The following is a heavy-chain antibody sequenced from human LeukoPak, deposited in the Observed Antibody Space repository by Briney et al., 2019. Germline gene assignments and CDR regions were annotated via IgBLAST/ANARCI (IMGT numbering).Heavy chain of an antibody. Sequence: PGGSLRLSCAASGFTFSSYSMNWVRQAPGKGLEWVSFISSSRSYIYYADSVKGRFTIPRDNAKNSLYLQMNSLRAEDTAVYYCARFIAAPYYFDYWGRGTLVTVSS. J-gene: IGHJ4*02. CDR1: GFTFSSYS. D-gene: IGHD6-13*01. CDR2: ISSSRSYI. V-gene: IGHV3-21*01. CDR3: ARFIAAPYYFDY.